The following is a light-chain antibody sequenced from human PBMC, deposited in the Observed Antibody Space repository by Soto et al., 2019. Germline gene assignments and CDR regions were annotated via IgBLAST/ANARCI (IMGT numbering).Light chain of an antibody. V-gene: IGLV2-14*01. CDR3: SSYTSSITLVV. CDR2: DVS. Sequence: QSALTQPASVSGSPGQSITISCTGTSSDVGGYNYVSWYQQHPGKAPKLMIYDVSNRPSGVSNRFSGSKSGNTASLTISGLQAADEADYYCSSYTSSITLVVFGGGTKVTVL. J-gene: IGLJ2*01. CDR1: SSDVGGYNY.